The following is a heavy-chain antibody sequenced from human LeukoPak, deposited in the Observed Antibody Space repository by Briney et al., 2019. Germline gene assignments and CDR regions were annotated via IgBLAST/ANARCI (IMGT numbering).Heavy chain of an antibody. CDR1: GGTFSSYA. D-gene: IGHD4-17*01. J-gene: IGHJ4*02. Sequence: ASVKVSCKASGGTFSSYAISWVRQAPGQGLEWMGGIIPIFGTANYAQKFQGRVTITADKSTSTAHMELSSLRSEDTAVYYCARSGRGDYENYWGQGTLVTVSS. CDR3: ARSGRGDYENY. V-gene: IGHV1-69*06. CDR2: IIPIFGTA.